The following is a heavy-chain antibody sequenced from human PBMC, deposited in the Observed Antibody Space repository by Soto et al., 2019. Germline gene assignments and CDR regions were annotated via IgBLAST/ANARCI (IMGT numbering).Heavy chain of an antibody. V-gene: IGHV3-30*03. J-gene: IGHJ4*02. CDR1: GFTFNSYG. Sequence: PGGSLRLSCAASGFTFNSYGIHWVRQAPGKGLEWVAVISHDGSKTNYADSVKGRVTISRDNSKDTLYLQMNSLRAEDTAVYYCVREKVTMIVGFYYFDYWXQGTLVTVSS. D-gene: IGHD3-22*01. CDR2: ISHDGSKT. CDR3: VREKVTMIVGFYYFDY.